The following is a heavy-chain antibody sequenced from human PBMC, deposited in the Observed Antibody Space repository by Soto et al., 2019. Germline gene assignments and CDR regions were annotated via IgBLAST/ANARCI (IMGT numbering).Heavy chain of an antibody. CDR1: GFTFSSYA. V-gene: IGHV3-23*01. CDR3: AKEAGVDSSSHPLDP. J-gene: IGHJ5*02. CDR2: ISGSGGST. Sequence: GGSLRLSCAASGFTFSSYAMSWVRQAPGKALEWVSAISGSGGSTYYADSVKGRFTISRDNSKNTLSLQMNSLRAEDTAVYYCAKEAGVDSSSHPLDPWGQGTLVTVSS. D-gene: IGHD6-13*01.